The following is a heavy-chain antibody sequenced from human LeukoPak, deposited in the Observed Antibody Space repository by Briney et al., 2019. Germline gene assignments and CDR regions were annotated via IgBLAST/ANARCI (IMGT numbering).Heavy chain of an antibody. J-gene: IGHJ4*02. V-gene: IGHV1-24*01. D-gene: IGHD6-13*01. Sequence: ASVKVSRKVSGYTLTELSMHWVRQAPGKGLEWMEGFDPEDGETIYAQKFQGRVTMTEDTSTDTAYMELSSLRSEDTAVYYCATLVIAAAGTDYWGQGTLVTVSS. CDR3: ATLVIAAAGTDY. CDR1: GYTLTELS. CDR2: FDPEDGET.